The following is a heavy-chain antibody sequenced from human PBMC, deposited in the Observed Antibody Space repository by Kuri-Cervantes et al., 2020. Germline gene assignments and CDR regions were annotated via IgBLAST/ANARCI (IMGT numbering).Heavy chain of an antibody. V-gene: IGHV3-21*04. CDR2: INDNGRNT. CDR1: GFTFSKSG. Sequence: GESLKISCAASGFTFSKSGMSWVRQAPGKGLEWVSTINDNGRNTHYADSVEGRFTISRDNAKNSLYLQMNSLRAEDTAVYYCARTILGGIVVVVAATTFDYWGQGTLVTVSS. D-gene: IGHD2-15*01. CDR3: ARTILGGIVVVVAATTFDY. J-gene: IGHJ4*02.